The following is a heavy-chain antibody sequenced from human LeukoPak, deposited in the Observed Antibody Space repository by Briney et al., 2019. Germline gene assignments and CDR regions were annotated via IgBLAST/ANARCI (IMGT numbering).Heavy chain of an antibody. V-gene: IGHV4-38-2*02. CDR2: IYHSGST. CDR3: ARDRNLYTSILTFDY. CDR1: GFSISSGYY. J-gene: IGHJ4*02. D-gene: IGHD1-14*01. Sequence: SETPSLTCTVSGFSISSGYYWGWIRQPPGQGLEWIGSIYHSGSTYYNPSLKSRVTISVDTSKNQFSLKVSSVTAADTAVYYCARDRNLYTSILTFDYWGQGTLVTVSS.